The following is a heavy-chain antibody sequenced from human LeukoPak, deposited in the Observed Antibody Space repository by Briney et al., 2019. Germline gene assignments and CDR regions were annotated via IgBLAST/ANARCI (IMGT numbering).Heavy chain of an antibody. CDR1: GYTFGNYY. D-gene: IGHD3/OR15-3a*01. CDR2: INPSGGST. V-gene: IGHV1-46*01. Sequence: ASVKVSCKASGYTFGNYYMHWVRQAPGQGLEWMGIINPSGGSTSYAQNFQGRVTMTRDSSTSTVYMELSSLRSEDAAVYYCARGSADWHYYYALDVWGQGTTVTVSS. CDR3: ARGSADWHYYYALDV. J-gene: IGHJ6*02.